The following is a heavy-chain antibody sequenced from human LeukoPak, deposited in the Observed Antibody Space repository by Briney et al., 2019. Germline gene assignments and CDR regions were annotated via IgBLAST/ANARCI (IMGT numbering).Heavy chain of an antibody. CDR1: GFTFAGHG. Sequence: GGSLRLSCAVSGFTFAGHGMSWVRQAPGKGPEWVSGISERGDNTYYADSVKGRSTVSRDNSKNTLYLQMNSLRADDTAVYFCAKDSSDSWLPDYWGQGTLVIVSS. CDR2: ISERGDNT. J-gene: IGHJ4*02. V-gene: IGHV3-23*01. D-gene: IGHD6-13*01. CDR3: AKDSSDSWLPDY.